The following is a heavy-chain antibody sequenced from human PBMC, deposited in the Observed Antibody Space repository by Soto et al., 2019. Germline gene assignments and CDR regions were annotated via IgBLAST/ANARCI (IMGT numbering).Heavy chain of an antibody. D-gene: IGHD2-15*01. Sequence: EVQLVESGGVVVQPGGSLRLSCAASGFTFDDYTMHWVRQAPGKGLEWVSLISWDGGSTYYADSVKGRFTISRENSKNPLYLQMNSLRTEDTALYYCGKPQVSPTARCSGGSCYKGGGFDPWGQGTLVTVSS. CDR2: ISWDGGST. J-gene: IGHJ5*02. V-gene: IGHV3-43*01. CDR3: GKPQVSPTARCSGGSCYKGGGFDP. CDR1: GFTFDDYT.